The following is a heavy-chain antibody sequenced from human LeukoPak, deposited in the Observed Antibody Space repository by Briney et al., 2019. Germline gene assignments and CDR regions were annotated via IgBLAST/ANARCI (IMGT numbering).Heavy chain of an antibody. CDR2: IYHSGST. CDR1: GYSISSGYY. CDR3: AKVSTSSHAARGHSSSWYLVY. D-gene: IGHD6-13*01. V-gene: IGHV4-38-2*02. J-gene: IGHJ4*02. Sequence: SETLSLTCTVSGYSISSGYYWGWIRQPPGKGLEWIGSIYHSGSTYYNPSLKSRVTISVDTSKNQFSLKLSSVTAADTAVYYCAKVSTSSHAARGHSSSWYLVYWGQGTLVTVSS.